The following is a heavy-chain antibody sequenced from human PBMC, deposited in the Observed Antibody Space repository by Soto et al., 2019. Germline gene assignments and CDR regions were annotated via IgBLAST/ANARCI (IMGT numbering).Heavy chain of an antibody. Sequence: GGSLRLSCAASGFTFSNAWMSWVRQAPGKWLEWVGRIKGKTDGGITNYAARVNGRFTISRDDSKYTLDLQMNSLQTEDTAVYYCTTPHGRNAFDIWGQGTMVTVSS. CDR1: GFTFSNAW. J-gene: IGHJ3*02. CDR2: IKGKTDGGIT. D-gene: IGHD2-8*01. V-gene: IGHV3-15*06. CDR3: TTPHGRNAFDI.